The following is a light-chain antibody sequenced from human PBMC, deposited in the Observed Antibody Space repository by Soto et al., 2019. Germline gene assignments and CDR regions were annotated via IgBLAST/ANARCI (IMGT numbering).Light chain of an antibody. CDR1: QSVSSS. Sequence: EIVMTQSPATLSVSPGERATLSCRASQSVSSSLAWYQQKPGQAPRLLIYGASTRATGIPARFSGSGSGTEFTLTISSLQSEDSAVYYCQQYNNWPPGAFGQGTKVDIK. CDR3: QQYNNWPPGA. V-gene: IGKV3-15*01. J-gene: IGKJ1*01. CDR2: GAS.